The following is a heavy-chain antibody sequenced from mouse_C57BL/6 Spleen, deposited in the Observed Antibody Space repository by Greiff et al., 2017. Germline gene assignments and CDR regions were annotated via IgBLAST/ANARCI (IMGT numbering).Heavy chain of an antibody. D-gene: IGHD1-1*01. J-gene: IGHJ4*01. CDR2: IDPSDSYT. Sequence: QVQLQQPGAELVRPGTSVKLSCKASGYTFTSYWMHWVKQRPGQGLEWIGVIDPSDSYTNYNHTFKGKATLTVDTSSSTAYMQLSSLTSEDSAVYYCERSGYGRDYYAMDYWGQGTSVTVSA. CDR1: GYTFTSYW. CDR3: ERSGYGRDYYAMDY. V-gene: IGHV1-59*01.